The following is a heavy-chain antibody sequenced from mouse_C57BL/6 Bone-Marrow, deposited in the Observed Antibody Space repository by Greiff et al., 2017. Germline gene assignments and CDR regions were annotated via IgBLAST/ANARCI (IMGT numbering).Heavy chain of an antibody. J-gene: IGHJ2*01. V-gene: IGHV14-4*01. Sequence: DVQLQESGAELVRPGASVKLSCTASGFNIKDDYMHWVKQRPEQGLEWIGWIDPENGDTEYASKFQGKATITADTSSNTAYLQLSSLTSEDTAVYYCTPYGRNFDYWGQGTTLTVSS. CDR1: GFNIKDDY. D-gene: IGHD1-1*01. CDR2: IDPENGDT. CDR3: TPYGRNFDY.